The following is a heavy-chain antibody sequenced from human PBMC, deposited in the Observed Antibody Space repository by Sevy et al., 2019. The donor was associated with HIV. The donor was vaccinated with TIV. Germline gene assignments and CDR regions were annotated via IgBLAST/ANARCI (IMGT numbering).Heavy chain of an antibody. D-gene: IGHD1-26*01. Sequence: ASVKVSCKASGYTFSHYALNWVRQAPGQGPEWMGWINTNTGNPTYAQGFTGRFVFSLDTSVNTAYLQISNLKAEDTAVYFCARDGGVGGLYSGSVYYFDYWGQGTLVTVSS. V-gene: IGHV7-4-1*02. CDR3: ARDGGVGGLYSGSVYYFDY. CDR1: GYTFSHYA. J-gene: IGHJ4*02. CDR2: INTNTGNP.